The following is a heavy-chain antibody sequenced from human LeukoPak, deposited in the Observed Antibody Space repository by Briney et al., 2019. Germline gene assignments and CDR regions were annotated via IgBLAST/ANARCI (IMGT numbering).Heavy chain of an antibody. CDR3: AKKLSGMSGPPWGYFHY. D-gene: IGHD3-10*01. CDR1: GFTFSSFA. J-gene: IGHJ4*02. CDR2: ISATGGTT. V-gene: IGHV3-23*01. Sequence: GGSLRLSCAASGFTFSSFAMKWVRQAPGKGLEWVSTISATGGTTTYAESVKGRFTISRDNSKNTLYVQMDSLRAEDTAIYYCAKKLSGMSGPPWGYFHYWGQGPLVPVSS.